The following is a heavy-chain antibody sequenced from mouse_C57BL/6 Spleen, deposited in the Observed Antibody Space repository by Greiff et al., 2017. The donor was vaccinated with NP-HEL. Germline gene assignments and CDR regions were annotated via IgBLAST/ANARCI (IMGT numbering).Heavy chain of an antibody. CDR3: ARRPYDYYWYFDV. Sequence: QVQLQQPGAELVRPGSSVKLSCKASGYTFTSYWMHWVKQRPIQGLEWIGNIDPSDSETHYNQKFKDKATLTVDKSSSTAYMQLSSLTSEDSAVYYCARRPYDYYWYFDVWGTGTTVTVSS. V-gene: IGHV1-52*01. CDR2: IDPSDSET. D-gene: IGHD2-4*01. J-gene: IGHJ1*03. CDR1: GYTFTSYW.